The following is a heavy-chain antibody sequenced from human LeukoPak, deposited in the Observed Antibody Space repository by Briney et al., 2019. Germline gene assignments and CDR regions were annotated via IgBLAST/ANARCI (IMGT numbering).Heavy chain of an antibody. D-gene: IGHD3-3*01. CDR2: INPAGNYA. J-gene: IGHJ5*01. V-gene: IGHV3-74*01. CDR1: GFTFSNYW. CDR3: VRDWDHYDFDS. Sequence: PGGSLRLSCAASGFTFSNYWIHWVRQAPGKGLVWVSRINPAGNYANYADSVKGRFTISRDNAKNTVYLQMNSLRAEDTALFYCVRDWDHYDFDSWGQGTLVTDSS.